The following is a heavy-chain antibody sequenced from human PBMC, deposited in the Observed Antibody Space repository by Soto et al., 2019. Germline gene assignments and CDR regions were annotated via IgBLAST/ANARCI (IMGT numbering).Heavy chain of an antibody. CDR2: IHSGNSA. J-gene: IGHJ6*03. D-gene: IGHD2-15*01. V-gene: IGHV3-53*04. CDR1: GLIVKNNY. Sequence: EMQLVESGGGLVNPGGSLRLSCAASGLIVKNNYMNWVRQAPGKGLEWVSVIHSGNSASYADSVMGRFTISRHNSKNMVDLQMNSLRAEDTAVYYCARDPGYCSGGICYRYMDVWGKGTTVTVSS. CDR3: ARDPGYCSGGICYRYMDV.